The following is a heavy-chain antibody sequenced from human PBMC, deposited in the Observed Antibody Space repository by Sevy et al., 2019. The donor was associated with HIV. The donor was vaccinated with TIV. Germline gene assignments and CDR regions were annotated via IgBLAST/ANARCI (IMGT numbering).Heavy chain of an antibody. J-gene: IGHJ3*01. CDR2: ITAYNGNT. CDR3: ASETVTLLGFEL. Sequence: AAVKVSCKASGYAFSDYGNIWVRQAPGQGLEWMGWITAYNGNTNYAQKIQGRVTLTTDTSTNSAYMELRSLRSDDTAVYYCASETVTLLGFELWGQGTMVTVSS. D-gene: IGHD3-3*01. CDR1: GYAFSDYG. V-gene: IGHV1-18*01.